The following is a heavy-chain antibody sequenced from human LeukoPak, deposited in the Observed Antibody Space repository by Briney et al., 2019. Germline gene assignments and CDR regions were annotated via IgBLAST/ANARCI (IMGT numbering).Heavy chain of an antibody. J-gene: IGHJ5*02. CDR1: GYTFTSYA. CDR3: ARGQKLDTTNWFDP. V-gene: IGHV1-8*03. CDR2: MNPNSGNT. Sequence: ASVKVSCKASGYTFTSYAINWVRQAPGQGLEWMGWMNPNSGNTGYAQKFQGRVTITRNTSISTAYMELSSLRSEDAAVYYCARGQKLDTTNWFDPWGQGTLVTVSS. D-gene: IGHD6-13*01.